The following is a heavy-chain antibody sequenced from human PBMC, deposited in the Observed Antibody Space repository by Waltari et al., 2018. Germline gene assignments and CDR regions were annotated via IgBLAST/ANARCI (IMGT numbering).Heavy chain of an antibody. CDR3: ARVKSAGAHDY. CDR2: IYYSGST. V-gene: IGHV4-39*07. CDR1: GGSISSSSYY. J-gene: IGHJ4*02. D-gene: IGHD6-13*01. Sequence: QLQLQESGPGLVKPSETLSLTCTVSGGSISSSSYYWGWIRQPPGKGLEWIGSIYYSGSTYYNPSLKSRVTISVDTSKNQFSLKLSSVTAADTAVYYCARVKSAGAHDYWGQGTLVTVSS.